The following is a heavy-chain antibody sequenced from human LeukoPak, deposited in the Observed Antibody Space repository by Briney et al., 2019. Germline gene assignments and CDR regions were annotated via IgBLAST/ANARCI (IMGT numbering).Heavy chain of an antibody. D-gene: IGHD6-6*01. CDR2: INPNSGGT. CDR3: ARDRPGYSSSSAYFDY. J-gene: IGHJ4*02. CDR1: GYTFTGYY. V-gene: IGHV1-2*02. Sequence: ASVKVSCKASGYTFTGYYMHWVRQAPGQGLEWMGWINPNSGGTNYAQKLQGRVTMTRDTSISTAYMELSRLRSDDTAVYYCARDRPGYSSSSAYFDYWGQGTLVTVSS.